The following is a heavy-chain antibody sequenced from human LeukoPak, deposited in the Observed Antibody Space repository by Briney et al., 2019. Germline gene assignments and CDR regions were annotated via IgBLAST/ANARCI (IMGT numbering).Heavy chain of an antibody. CDR3: ARSQTGSSSWYYFDY. Sequence: PGGSLRLSCAASGFTFSSYSMNWVRQAPGKGLEWVSSISSSSSYIYYADSVKGRFTISRDNAKNSLYLQMNSLRAEDTAVYYCARSQTGSSSWYYFDYWGQGTLVTVSS. J-gene: IGHJ4*02. CDR1: GFTFSSYS. V-gene: IGHV3-21*01. CDR2: ISSSSSYI. D-gene: IGHD6-13*01.